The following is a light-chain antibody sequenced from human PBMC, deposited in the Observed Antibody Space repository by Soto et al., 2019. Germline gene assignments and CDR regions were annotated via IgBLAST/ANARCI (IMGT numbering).Light chain of an antibody. CDR1: KNDIGVYDF. Sequence: QSVLTQPPSASGSPGQSVTISCTGTKNDIGVYDFVSWYQHHPGKAPRLIIYEVVQRPSGVPDRFSGSKSGNTASLPVYGLEAADEAHYFCKSCAGSDTYVLGSATKVTVL. CDR3: KSCAGSDTYV. V-gene: IGLV2-8*01. CDR2: EVV. J-gene: IGLJ1*01.